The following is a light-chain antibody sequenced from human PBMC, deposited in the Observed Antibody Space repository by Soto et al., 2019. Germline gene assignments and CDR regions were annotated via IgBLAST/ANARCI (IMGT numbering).Light chain of an antibody. V-gene: IGKV3-15*01. CDR2: GAS. CDR3: QQYNNSPIT. CDR1: QNVYTN. Sequence: EIVMTQSPATLSLSPGERATLSCRAIQNVYTNLAWYQQKPGKAPRLLISGASTRATGIPARFSGSGSGTDFTLTISSLQSEDFAVYYCQQYNNSPITFGQGTRLEIK. J-gene: IGKJ5*01.